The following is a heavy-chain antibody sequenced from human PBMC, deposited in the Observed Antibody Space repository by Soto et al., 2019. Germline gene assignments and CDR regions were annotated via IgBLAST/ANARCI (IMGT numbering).Heavy chain of an antibody. Sequence: PGGSLRLSCAASGFTFSSYAMSWVRQAPGKGLERVSAISGSGGSTYYADSVKGRFTISRDNSKNTLYLQMNSLRAEDTAVYYCARDRGYDAHDFYYNAMDVWGQGTTVTVSS. CDR1: GFTFSSYA. V-gene: IGHV3-23*01. CDR2: ISGSGGST. D-gene: IGHD2-15*01. J-gene: IGHJ6*02. CDR3: ARDRGYDAHDFYYNAMDV.